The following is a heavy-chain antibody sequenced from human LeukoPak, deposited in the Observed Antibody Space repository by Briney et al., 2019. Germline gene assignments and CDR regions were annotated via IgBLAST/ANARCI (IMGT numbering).Heavy chain of an antibody. CDR2: INPSSGGT. J-gene: IGHJ4*02. V-gene: IGHV1-2*02. CDR1: GYTFTGYY. CDR3: VTYYYGSGSYRTWHY. Sequence: GASVKVSCKASGYTFTGYYMHWVRQAPGQGLEWMGWINPSSGGTNYAQKFQGRVTMTRDTSISTAYMELSRLRSDDTAVYYCVTYYYGSGSYRTWHYWGQGTLVTVSS. D-gene: IGHD3-10*01.